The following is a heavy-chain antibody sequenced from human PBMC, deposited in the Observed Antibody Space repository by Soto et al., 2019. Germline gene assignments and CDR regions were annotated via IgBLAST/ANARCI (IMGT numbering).Heavy chain of an antibody. CDR2: ISSSSSYI. D-gene: IGHD1-1*01. V-gene: IGHV3-21*01. CDR1: GFTFSSYS. J-gene: IGHJ4*02. CDR3: ARAESTGTTLLDC. Sequence: EVQLVESGGGLVKPGGSLKLSCAASGFTFSSYSMTWVRQAPGKGLEWVSSISSSSSYIYYADSLKGRFTISRDNAKNSLSLQMNSLRVEDTAVYYCARAESTGTTLLDCWGQGTLVTVSS.